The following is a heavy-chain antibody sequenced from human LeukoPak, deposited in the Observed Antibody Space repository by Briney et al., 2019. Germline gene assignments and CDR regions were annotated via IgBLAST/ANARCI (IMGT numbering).Heavy chain of an antibody. CDR2: INHSGST. Sequence: SETLSLTCAVYGGSFSGYYWSWIRQPPGKGLEWIGEINHSGSTNYNPSLKSRVTISVDTSKNQFSLKLSSVTAADTAVYYCARGSCSGGSCYSGTCYYGMDVWGQGTTVTVSS. D-gene: IGHD2-15*01. CDR1: GGSFSGYY. CDR3: ARGSCSGGSCYSGTCYYGMDV. V-gene: IGHV4-34*01. J-gene: IGHJ6*02.